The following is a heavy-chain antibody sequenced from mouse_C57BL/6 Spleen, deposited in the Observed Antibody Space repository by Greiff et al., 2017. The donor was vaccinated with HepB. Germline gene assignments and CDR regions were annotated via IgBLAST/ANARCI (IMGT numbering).Heavy chain of an antibody. CDR2: IHPNSGST. CDR1: GYTFTSYW. D-gene: IGHD2-4*01. Sequence: QVQLQQSGAELVKPGASVKLSCKASGYTFTSYWMHWVKQRPGQGLEWIGMIHPNSGSTNYNEKFKSKATLTVDKSSSTAYMQLSSLTSEDSAVYYCANIYYDYDGYAMDYWGQGTSVTVSS. J-gene: IGHJ4*01. V-gene: IGHV1-64*01. CDR3: ANIYYDYDGYAMDY.